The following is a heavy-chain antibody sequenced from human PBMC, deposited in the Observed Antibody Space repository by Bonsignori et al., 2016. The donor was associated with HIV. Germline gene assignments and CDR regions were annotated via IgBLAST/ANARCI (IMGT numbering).Heavy chain of an antibody. CDR2: IYYSGST. D-gene: IGHD6-19*01. Sequence: WIRQPPGKGLEWIGSIYYSGSTYYNPSLKSRVTISVDTSKNQFSLKLSSVTAADTAVYYCARAGLLYSSGWYLGGAEYFQHWGQGTLVTVSS. V-gene: IGHV4-39*07. CDR3: ARAGLLYSSGWYLGGAEYFQH. J-gene: IGHJ1*01.